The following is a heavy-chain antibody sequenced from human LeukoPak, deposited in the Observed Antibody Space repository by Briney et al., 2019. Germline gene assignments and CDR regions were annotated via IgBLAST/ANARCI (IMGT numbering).Heavy chain of an antibody. V-gene: IGHV3-30-3*01. D-gene: IGHD3-22*01. CDR3: ARGDYYYDSSDQPLDY. CDR1: GFTFSSYA. CDR2: ISYDGSNK. J-gene: IGHJ4*02. Sequence: GRSLRLSCAASGFTFSSYAMHWVRQAPGKGLEWVAVISYDGSNKYYADSVKGRFTISRDNSKNTLYLQMNSLRAEDTAVYYCARGDYYYDSSDQPLDYWGQGTLVTVSS.